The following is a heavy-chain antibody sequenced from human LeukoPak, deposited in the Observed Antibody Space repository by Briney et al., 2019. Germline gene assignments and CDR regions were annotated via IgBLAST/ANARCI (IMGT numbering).Heavy chain of an antibody. V-gene: IGHV4-39*01. CDR1: GDSISSSNYY. J-gene: IGHJ3*01. Sequence: SETLSLTCTVSGDSISSSNYYWGWIRQPPGKGLEWIASIYYSGITYYNPSLKSRVTISVDTPKNQFSLKLNSVTAADTVVYYCASLPSNDAFDVWGRGTMITVSS. CDR2: IYYSGIT. CDR3: ASLPSNDAFDV.